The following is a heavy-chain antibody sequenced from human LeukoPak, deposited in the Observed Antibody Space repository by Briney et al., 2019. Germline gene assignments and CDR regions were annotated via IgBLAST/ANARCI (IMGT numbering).Heavy chain of an antibody. D-gene: IGHD3-10*01. J-gene: IGHJ4*02. CDR1: GFTFSSCG. CDR3: AKVREYYGSGSPFDY. Sequence: GRSLRLSCAASGFTFSSCGMHWVRQAPGKGLEWVAVIWYDGSNKYYADSVKGRFTISRDNSKNTLYLQMNSLRAEDTAVYYCAKVREYYGSGSPFDYWGQGTLVTVSS. V-gene: IGHV3-33*06. CDR2: IWYDGSNK.